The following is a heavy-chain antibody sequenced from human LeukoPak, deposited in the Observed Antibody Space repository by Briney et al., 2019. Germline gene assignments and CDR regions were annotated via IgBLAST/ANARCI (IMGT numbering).Heavy chain of an antibody. V-gene: IGHV3-7*03. CDR3: AKDFYYYDSSGYFFDY. J-gene: IGHJ4*02. Sequence: GGSLRLSCAVSGFTFSNYWMSWVRQAPGKGLEWVAHIKQDESEKYYVDSVKGRFTISRDNAKNSLYLQMNSLRTEDTALYYCAKDFYYYDSSGYFFDYWGQGTLVTVSS. D-gene: IGHD3-22*01. CDR1: GFTFSNYW. CDR2: IKQDESEK.